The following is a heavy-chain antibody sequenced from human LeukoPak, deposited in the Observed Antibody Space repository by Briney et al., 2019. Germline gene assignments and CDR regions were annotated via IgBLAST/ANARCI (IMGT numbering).Heavy chain of an antibody. V-gene: IGHV4-34*01. J-gene: IGHJ4*02. CDR3: AANPHRDGPLNS. D-gene: IGHD5-24*01. Sequence: SETLSLTCTVYSGSFSAYYWSWIRQPPGKGLEWIGEINQSGSINHNPSLESRVTMSVDTSKNQLSLRLNSLTAADTAVYYRAANPHRDGPLNSWGQGTLVTVSS. CDR2: INQSGSI. CDR1: SGSFSAYY.